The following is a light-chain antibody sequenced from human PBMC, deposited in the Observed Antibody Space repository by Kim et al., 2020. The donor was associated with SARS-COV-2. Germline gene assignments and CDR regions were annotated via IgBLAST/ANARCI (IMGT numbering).Light chain of an antibody. CDR1: VLTSKY. CDR2: KDS. V-gene: IGLV3-27*01. J-gene: IGLJ3*02. Sequence: SYELTQPSSVSVIPGQTARITCSGDVLTSKYARWFQQKPGQAPVLIIYKDSERPSGIPERFSGSRSGTTVTLTISGAQVDDEADCYCYSAADTTLVFGRGTELTVL. CDR3: YSAADTTLV.